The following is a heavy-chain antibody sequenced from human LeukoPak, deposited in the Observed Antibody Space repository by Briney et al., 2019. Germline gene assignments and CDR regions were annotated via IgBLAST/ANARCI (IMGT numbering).Heavy chain of an antibody. J-gene: IGHJ3*02. CDR3: ARDQGYSSSWLPDAFDI. V-gene: IGHV3-30-3*01. D-gene: IGHD6-13*01. CDR1: GFTFSSYA. Sequence: PGGSLRLSCAASGFTFSSYAMHWVRQAPGKGLEWVAVISYDGSNKYYADSVKGRFTISRDNSKNTLYLQMNSLRAEDTAVYYCARDQGYSSSWLPDAFDIWGQGTMVTVSS. CDR2: ISYDGSNK.